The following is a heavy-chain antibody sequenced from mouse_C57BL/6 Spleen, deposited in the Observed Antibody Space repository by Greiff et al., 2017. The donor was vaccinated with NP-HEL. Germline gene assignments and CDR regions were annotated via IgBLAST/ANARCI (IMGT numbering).Heavy chain of an antibody. V-gene: IGHV5-12*01. CDR1: GFTFSDYY. CDR2: ISNGGGST. D-gene: IGHD2-4*01. Sequence: EVQLVESGGGLVQPGGSLKLSCAASGFTFSDYYMYWVRQTPEKRLEWVAYISNGGGSTYYPDTVKGRFTISRDNAKNTLYLQMSRLKSEDTAMYYCARLGYDYDGYFDYWGQGTTLTVSS. CDR3: ARLGYDYDGYFDY. J-gene: IGHJ2*01.